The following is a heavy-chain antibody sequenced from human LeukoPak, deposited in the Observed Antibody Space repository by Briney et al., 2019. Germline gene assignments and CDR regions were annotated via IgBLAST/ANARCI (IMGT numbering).Heavy chain of an antibody. CDR3: ASTVRRGYFDY. Sequence: KASETLSLTCTVSGGSIRNSYWSWIRQPPGKGLEWIGYIYYSGSTYYNPSLKSRVTISVDTSKNQFSLKLSSVTAADTAVYYCASTVRRGYFDYWGQGTLVTVSS. J-gene: IGHJ4*02. CDR2: IYYSGST. V-gene: IGHV4-59*06. D-gene: IGHD2-2*01. CDR1: GGSIRNSY.